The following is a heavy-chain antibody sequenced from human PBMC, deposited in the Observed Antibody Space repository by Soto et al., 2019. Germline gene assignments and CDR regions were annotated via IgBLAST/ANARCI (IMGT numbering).Heavy chain of an antibody. Sequence: GGSLRLSCAVSGFTVSSNYMSWVRQAPGKGLEWVSVIYSGGSTYYADPVKGRFTISRDNSKNTLYLQMNSLRAEDTAVYYCAREGIRSPLYYWGQGTLVTVSS. CDR3: AREGIRSPLYY. J-gene: IGHJ4*02. D-gene: IGHD4-17*01. V-gene: IGHV3-66*01. CDR2: IYSGGST. CDR1: GFTVSSNY.